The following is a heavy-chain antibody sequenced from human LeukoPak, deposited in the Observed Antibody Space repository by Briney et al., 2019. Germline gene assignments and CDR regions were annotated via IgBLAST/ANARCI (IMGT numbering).Heavy chain of an antibody. CDR1: GFSFSTYG. D-gene: IGHD4-17*01. CDR2: ITSTSSST. Sequence: GGSLRLSCAASGFSFSTYGMSWVHQAPGKGLEWVSAITSTSSSTYYADSVKGRFTISRDNSKHTMYLQMNSLRAEDTAVYYCAKDDLYGKFDYWGQGTLVTVSS. CDR3: AKDDLYGKFDY. V-gene: IGHV3-23*01. J-gene: IGHJ4*02.